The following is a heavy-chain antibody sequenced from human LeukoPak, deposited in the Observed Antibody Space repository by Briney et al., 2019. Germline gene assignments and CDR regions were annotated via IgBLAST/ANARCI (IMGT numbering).Heavy chain of an antibody. Sequence: GGSLRLSCAVSGFTFSNYWMNWVRQAPGKGLEWVANINQDGSEKYYVDSVKGRFTISRDSAKTSLYLQMNSLRAEDTAVYYRVRGRFNYGWGLDVWGQGTTVTVSS. CDR3: VRGRFNYGWGLDV. CDR1: GFTFSNYW. V-gene: IGHV3-7*01. CDR2: INQDGSEK. J-gene: IGHJ6*02. D-gene: IGHD5-18*01.